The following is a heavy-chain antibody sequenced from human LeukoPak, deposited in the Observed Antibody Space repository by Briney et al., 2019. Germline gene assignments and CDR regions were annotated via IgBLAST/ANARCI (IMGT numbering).Heavy chain of an antibody. CDR3: ARLTIFGVAPLDY. CDR1: GGSISSSSYY. Sequence: SETLSLTCTVSGGSISSSSYYWGWIRQPPGKGLEWIGSIYYSGSTYYNPSLKSRVTISVDTSKNQFSLKLSSVTAADTAVYYCARLTIFGVAPLDYWGQGTLVTVSS. J-gene: IGHJ4*02. V-gene: IGHV4-39*01. D-gene: IGHD3-3*01. CDR2: IYYSGST.